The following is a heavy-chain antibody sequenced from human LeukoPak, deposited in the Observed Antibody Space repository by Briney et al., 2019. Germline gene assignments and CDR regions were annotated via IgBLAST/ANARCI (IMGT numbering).Heavy chain of an antibody. J-gene: IGHJ3*02. D-gene: IGHD3-9*01. CDR1: GFTFSSYS. V-gene: IGHV4-30-4*08. Sequence: LRLSCAASGFTFSSYSVNWIRQPPGKGLEWIGYIYYSGSTYYNPSLKSRVTISVDTSKNQFSLKLSSVTAADTAVYYCARAGGRLRYFDWLLGAFDIWGQGTMVTVSS. CDR3: ARAGGRLRYFDWLLGAFDI. CDR2: IYYSGST.